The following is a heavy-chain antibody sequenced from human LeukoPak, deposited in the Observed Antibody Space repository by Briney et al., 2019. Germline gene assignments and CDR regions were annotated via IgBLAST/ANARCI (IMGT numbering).Heavy chain of an antibody. J-gene: IGHJ5*02. D-gene: IGHD3-3*01. Sequence: PGGSLRLSCAASGFTFSSYAMSWVRQAPGKGLEWVSAISGSGGSTYYADSVKGRFTISRDNSRNTLYLQMNSLRAEDTAVYYCVKDRVTYYDFWSGYSNWFDPWGQGTLVTVSS. CDR1: GFTFSSYA. CDR2: ISGSGGST. CDR3: VKDRVTYYDFWSGYSNWFDP. V-gene: IGHV3-23*01.